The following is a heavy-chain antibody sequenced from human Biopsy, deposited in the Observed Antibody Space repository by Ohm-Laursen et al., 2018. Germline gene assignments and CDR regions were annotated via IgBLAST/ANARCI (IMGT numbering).Heavy chain of an antibody. CDR3: ALGGMRFLEWAGDFFKS. CDR1: GYTSISYG. CDR2: INPYNDDT. Sequence: ASVKVSCKASGYTSISYGISWVRQAPGQGLEWMGWINPYNDDTHYAQKVQGRVTMTTDTSTNTAYMELRSLKSDDTALYYCALGGMRFLEWAGDFFKSWGQGTLVTVSS. D-gene: IGHD3-3*01. J-gene: IGHJ4*02. V-gene: IGHV1-18*01.